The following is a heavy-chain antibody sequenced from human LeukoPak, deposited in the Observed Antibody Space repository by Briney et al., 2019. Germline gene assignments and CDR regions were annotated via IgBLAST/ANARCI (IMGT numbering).Heavy chain of an antibody. CDR2: IYYSGST. V-gene: IGHV4-59*01. CDR1: GGSFSTYY. Sequence: PSETPSLACTVSGGSFSTYYWSWIRQPPGKGLEWIGYIYYSGSTDYNPSLKSRVTMSLDTSKNQFSLNLNSVTAADTAVYYCARAVITFGAAVAKGFDCWGQGTLVTVSS. D-gene: IGHD3-16*01. CDR3: ARAVITFGAAVAKGFDC. J-gene: IGHJ4*02.